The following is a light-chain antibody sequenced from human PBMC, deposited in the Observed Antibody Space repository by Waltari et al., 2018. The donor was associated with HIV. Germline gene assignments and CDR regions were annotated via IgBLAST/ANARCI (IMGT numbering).Light chain of an antibody. V-gene: IGLV2-14*01. CDR1: TSDMSSLNF. J-gene: IGLJ3*02. Sequence: HSVLTQPASVSGSPGQSITISCSGPTSDMSSLNFVSWSQQYPGRAPRLIIFEVSSRPSGISYRFSGSKAGDTASLTISALRTEDEADYLCSSYSPRTSVVFGGGTKVTVL. CDR3: SSYSPRTSVV. CDR2: EVS.